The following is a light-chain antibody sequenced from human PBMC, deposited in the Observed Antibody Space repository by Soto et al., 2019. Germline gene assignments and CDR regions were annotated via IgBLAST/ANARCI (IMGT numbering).Light chain of an antibody. CDR2: DVS. CDR1: SSDVGDYNY. CDR3: SSYTSSNTCV. Sequence: QSVLTQPASVSGSPGQSITISCTGTSSDVGDYNYVSWYQQHPGKAPKLMIYDVSNRPSGVSNRFSGSKSGNTASLTISGLQAEDEADYYCSSYTSSNTCVFGTGTKSPS. J-gene: IGLJ1*01. V-gene: IGLV2-14*01.